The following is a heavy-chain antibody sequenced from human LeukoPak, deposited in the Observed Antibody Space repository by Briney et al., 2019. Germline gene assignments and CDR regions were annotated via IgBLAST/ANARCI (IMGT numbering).Heavy chain of an antibody. Sequence: ASVKVSCKASGYTFTSYYMHWVRQAPGQGLEWMGIINPSGGSTSYAQKFQGRVTMTRDTSTSTVYMELSSLRSEDTAVYYCARSSGCYGGERYYFDYWGQGTLVTVSS. V-gene: IGHV1-46*01. J-gene: IGHJ4*02. CDR2: INPSGGST. CDR3: ARSSGCYGGERYYFDY. D-gene: IGHD3-16*01. CDR1: GYTFTSYY.